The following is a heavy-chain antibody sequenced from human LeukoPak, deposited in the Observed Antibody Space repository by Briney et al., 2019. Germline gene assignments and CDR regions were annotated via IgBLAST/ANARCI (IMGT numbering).Heavy chain of an antibody. CDR1: GVSISSYH. CDR3: ASRAYSSGYYYFDY. CDR2: IYYSGST. V-gene: IGHV4-59*08. J-gene: IGHJ4*02. D-gene: IGHD6-19*01. Sequence: KPSETLSLTCTVSGVSISSYHWSWIRQPPGKGLEWIGYIYYSGSTNYSPSLKSRVTISVNTSKNQFSLKLSSVTAADTAVYYCASRAYSSGYYYFDYWGQGTQVTVSS.